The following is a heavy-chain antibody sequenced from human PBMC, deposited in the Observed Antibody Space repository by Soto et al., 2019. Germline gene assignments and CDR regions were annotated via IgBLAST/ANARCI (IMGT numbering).Heavy chain of an antibody. V-gene: IGHV6-1*01. CDR3: ASGVSSRWFLF. D-gene: IGHD6-13*01. CDR2: TYYRSKWYN. J-gene: IGHJ4*02. CDR1: GDGPSTNVHG. Sequence: PSQTLSPTCAISGDGPSTNVHGWNWIRRSPSRGLEWLGRTYYRSKWYNDYTVSVKSRISINPDTSKNQFSLQLKSMTPEDTAVYYCASGVSSRWFLFWGQGTLVTVSS.